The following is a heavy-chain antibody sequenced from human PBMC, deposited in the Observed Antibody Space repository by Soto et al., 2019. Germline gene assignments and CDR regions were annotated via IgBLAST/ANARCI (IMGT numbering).Heavy chain of an antibody. V-gene: IGHV4-59*08. CDR1: GGSISSYY. CDR2: IYYSGSI. J-gene: IGHJ5*02. Sequence: SETLFLTCTVSGGSISSYYWSWIRQPPGKGLEWIGYIYYSGSINYNPSLKSRVTISVDTSKNQFSLKLGFVTAADTAVYYCARHYDILTGRLNWFDPWGQGTLVTVSS. CDR3: ARHYDILTGRLNWFDP. D-gene: IGHD3-9*01.